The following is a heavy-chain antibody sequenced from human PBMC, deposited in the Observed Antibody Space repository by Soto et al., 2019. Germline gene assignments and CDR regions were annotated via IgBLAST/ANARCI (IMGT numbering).Heavy chain of an antibody. CDR3: ARAVLRFLEWLINWFDP. V-gene: IGHV6-1*01. J-gene: IGHJ5*02. D-gene: IGHD3-3*01. CDR2: TYYRSKWYN. Sequence: SQTLSLTCAISGDSVSSNSAAWNWIRQSPSRGLEWLGRTYYRSKWYNDYAVSVKSRITINPDTSKNQFSLQLNSVTPEDTAVYYCARAVLRFLEWLINWFDPWGQGTLVTVS. CDR1: GDSVSSNSAA.